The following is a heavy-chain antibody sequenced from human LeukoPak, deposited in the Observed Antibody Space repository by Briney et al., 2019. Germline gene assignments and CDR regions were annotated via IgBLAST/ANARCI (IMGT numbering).Heavy chain of an antibody. CDR1: GFTFSSYG. CDR2: IRYDGSKK. V-gene: IGHV3-30*02. J-gene: IGHJ4*02. CDR3: APTRGPYYFDY. Sequence: GGSLRLSCAASGFTFSSYGMHWVRQAPGKGLDWVAFIRYDGSKKYYADSVKGRFTVSRDNSKNTLYLQMNSLRAEDTAVYYCAPTRGPYYFDYWGQGTLVTVSS.